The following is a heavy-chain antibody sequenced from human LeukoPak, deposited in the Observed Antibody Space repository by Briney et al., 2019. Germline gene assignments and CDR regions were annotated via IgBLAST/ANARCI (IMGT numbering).Heavy chain of an antibody. CDR3: AKDRDDSGDYAFDY. CDR2: ISRSGDYT. D-gene: IGHD4-17*01. J-gene: IGHJ4*02. CDR1: GFSFSGYG. Sequence: PGGSLRLSCAASGFSFSGYGMSWVRQAPGKGLEWVSVISRSGDYTNYADSVKGRFTISRDNSKNTLSLQMSSLRAEDTAIYYGAKDRDDSGDYAFDYWGQGIMVSVSS. V-gene: IGHV3-23*01.